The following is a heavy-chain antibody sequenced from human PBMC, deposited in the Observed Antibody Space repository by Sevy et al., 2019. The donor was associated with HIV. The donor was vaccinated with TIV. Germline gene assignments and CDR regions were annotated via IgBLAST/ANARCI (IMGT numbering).Heavy chain of an antibody. D-gene: IGHD3-22*01. Sequence: RGESLKISCAASGFTFSSYAMHWVRQAPGKGLEWVAVISYDGSNKYYADSVKGRFTISRDNSKNTLYLQMNSLRAEDTAVYYCARDGYYYDSSGYSHFDYWGQGTLVTVSS. CDR3: ARDGYYYDSSGYSHFDY. CDR1: GFTFSSYA. V-gene: IGHV3-30*04. J-gene: IGHJ4*02. CDR2: ISYDGSNK.